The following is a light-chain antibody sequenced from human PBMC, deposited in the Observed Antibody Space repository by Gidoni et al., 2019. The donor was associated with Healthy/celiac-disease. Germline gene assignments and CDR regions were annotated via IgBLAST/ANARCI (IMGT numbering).Light chain of an antibody. J-gene: IGLJ1*01. Sequence: QSALTQPRSVSGSPGQSVTIPCTGTSSDVGGYNYVSWYQQHPGKAPKLMIYDVSKRPSGVPDRFSGSKSGNTASLTISGLQAEDEADYYCCSYAGSYTFLFGTGTKVTVL. CDR1: SSDVGGYNY. CDR2: DVS. CDR3: CSYAGSYTFL. V-gene: IGLV2-11*01.